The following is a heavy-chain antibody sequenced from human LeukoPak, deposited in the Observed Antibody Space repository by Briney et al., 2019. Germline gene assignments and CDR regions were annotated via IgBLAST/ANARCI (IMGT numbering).Heavy chain of an antibody. CDR1: GFTVSSNY. CDR2: IYSGGST. D-gene: IGHD1-26*01. Sequence: GGSLRLSCAASGFTVSSNYMSWVRQAPGKGLEWVSVIYSGGSTYYADSVKGQFTISRDNSKNTLYLQMNSLGAEDTAVYYCARDLGSPAGVDYWGQGTLVTVSS. CDR3: ARDLGSPAGVDY. J-gene: IGHJ4*02. V-gene: IGHV3-66*02.